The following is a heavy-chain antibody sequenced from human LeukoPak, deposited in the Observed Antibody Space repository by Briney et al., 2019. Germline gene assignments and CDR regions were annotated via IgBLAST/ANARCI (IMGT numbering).Heavy chain of an antibody. V-gene: IGHV1-69*04. Sequence: SVKVSCKASGYTFTGYYMHWVRQAPGQGLEWMGRIIPILGIANYAQKFQGRVTITADKSTSTAYMELSSLRSEDTAVYYCARGPWDGSGSYSNDYWGQGTLVTVSS. CDR2: IIPILGIA. CDR3: ARGPWDGSGSYSNDY. J-gene: IGHJ4*02. D-gene: IGHD3-10*01. CDR1: GYTFTGYY.